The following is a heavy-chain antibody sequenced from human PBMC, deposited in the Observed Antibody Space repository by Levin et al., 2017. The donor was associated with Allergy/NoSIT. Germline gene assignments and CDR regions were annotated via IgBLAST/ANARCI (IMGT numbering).Heavy chain of an antibody. Sequence: ASVKVSCKASGYTFTAYSMHWVRQAPGQGLEWMGRINPKNGVTNSAQRFRGRVTMTRDTSISTAYMDLSGLTSDDTAVYYCVRAPAAGDSWGQGTLVTVSS. CDR2: INPKNGVT. CDR1: GYTFTAYS. CDR3: VRAPAAGDS. V-gene: IGHV1-2*06. D-gene: IGHD6-13*01. J-gene: IGHJ4*02.